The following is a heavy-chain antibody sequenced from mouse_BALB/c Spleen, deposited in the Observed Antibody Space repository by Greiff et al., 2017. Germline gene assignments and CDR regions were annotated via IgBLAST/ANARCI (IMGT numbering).Heavy chain of an antibody. Sequence: EVQLQESGAELVRSGASVKLSCTASGFNIKDYYMHWVKQRPEQGLEWIGWIDPENGDTEYAPKFQGKATMTADTSSNTAYLQLSSLTSEDTAVYYCNAIYYDYDEGYAMDYWGQGTSVTVSS. CDR3: NAIYYDYDEGYAMDY. V-gene: IGHV14-4*02. CDR2: IDPENGDT. CDR1: GFNIKDYY. J-gene: IGHJ4*01. D-gene: IGHD2-4*01.